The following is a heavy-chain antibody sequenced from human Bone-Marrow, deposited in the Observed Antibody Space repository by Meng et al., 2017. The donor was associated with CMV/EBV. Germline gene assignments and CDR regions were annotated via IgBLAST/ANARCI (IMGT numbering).Heavy chain of an antibody. D-gene: IGHD3-3*01. J-gene: IGHJ6*02. Sequence: SETLSLTCIVSGGSINTYYWSWIRQPPGKGLEWIGYIYSSGFTNYNPSLKSRVTISVDTSKNQFSLKLSSVTAADTAVYYCARSSHYDFWSGYSSTYYYYYGMDVWGQGTTVTVSS. CDR1: GGSINTYY. CDR3: ARSSHYDFWSGYSSTYYYYYGMDV. V-gene: IGHV4-59*01. CDR2: IYSSGFT.